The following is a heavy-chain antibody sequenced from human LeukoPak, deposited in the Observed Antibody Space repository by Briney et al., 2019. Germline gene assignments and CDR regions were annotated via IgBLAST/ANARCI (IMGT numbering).Heavy chain of an antibody. J-gene: IGHJ4*02. CDR2: IYSGGST. Sequence: TGGSLRLSCAASGFTVSSNYMTWVRQAPGKGLEWVSVIYSGGSTYYGDSVKGRFTISRDNSKNTLYLQMNSLRAEDTAVYCCARDRRYCSGSSCYSGVDYWGQGTLVTVSS. CDR1: GFTVSSNY. V-gene: IGHV3-53*01. CDR3: ARDRRYCSGSSCYSGVDY. D-gene: IGHD2-15*01.